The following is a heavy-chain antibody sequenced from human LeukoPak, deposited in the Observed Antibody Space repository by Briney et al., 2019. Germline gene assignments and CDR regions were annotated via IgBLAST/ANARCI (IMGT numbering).Heavy chain of an antibody. CDR1: GFSFTDAW. CDR3: SAGTGRSDFDY. Sequence: GGSLRLSCATSGFSFTDAWMNWVRQVPGKGLEWVGRIKSKADSGTRDFAAPVKGRFSISRDDSKKTFYLQMNGLKTGDTAVYYCSAGTGRSDFDYWAREPWSPSP. CDR2: IKSKADSGTR. V-gene: IGHV3-15*01. D-gene: IGHD1-1*01. J-gene: IGHJ4*02.